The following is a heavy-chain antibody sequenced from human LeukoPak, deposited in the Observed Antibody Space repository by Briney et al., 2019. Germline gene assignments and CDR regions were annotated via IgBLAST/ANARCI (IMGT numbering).Heavy chain of an antibody. D-gene: IGHD2-2*01. Sequence: SVKVSCKASGGTLSSYAISWVRQAPGQGLEWMGGIIPIFGTANYAQKFQGRVTITADNSTSTAYMELSSLRSEDTAVYYCARNHRPKDIVVVPAAFDYWGQGTLVTVSS. CDR1: GGTLSSYA. CDR3: ARNHRPKDIVVVPAAFDY. CDR2: IIPIFGTA. J-gene: IGHJ4*02. V-gene: IGHV1-69*06.